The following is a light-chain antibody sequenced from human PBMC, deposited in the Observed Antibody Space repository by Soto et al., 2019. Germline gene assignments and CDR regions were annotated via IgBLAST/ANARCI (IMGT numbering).Light chain of an antibody. CDR3: QQYGSSPST. J-gene: IGKJ1*01. CDR1: QSVTSSY. CDR2: GAS. Sequence: EIVLTQSPGTLSLSPGERATLSCRASQSVTSSYLAWYQQTPGQAPRLLIYGASTRATGIPDRFSGSGSDTDFTLTISRLEPEDFAVYYCQQYGSSPSTFDQGTKVEIK. V-gene: IGKV3-20*01.